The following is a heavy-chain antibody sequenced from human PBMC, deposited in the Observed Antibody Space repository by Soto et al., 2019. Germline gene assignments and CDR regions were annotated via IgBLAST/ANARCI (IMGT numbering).Heavy chain of an antibody. CDR3: AKDTVGGYSFWSGYYSDGLDV. V-gene: IGHV3-23*01. J-gene: IGHJ3*01. CDR1: GFTFDSYA. CDR2: ISGNGAGT. D-gene: IGHD3-3*01. Sequence: EVKLLESGGGLAQPGGSLRLSCVGSGFTFDSYAISWVRQAPRKGLQWISAISGNGAGTDYAHSVKGRFTISRDNSKNTVHLQMNSLRAEDTALYYCAKDTVGGYSFWSGYYSDGLDVWGQGTMVTVSS.